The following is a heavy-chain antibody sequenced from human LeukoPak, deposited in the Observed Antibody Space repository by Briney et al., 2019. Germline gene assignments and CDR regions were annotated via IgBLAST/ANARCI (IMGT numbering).Heavy chain of an antibody. CDR2: IYPGDSDT. Sequence: GESLNISCKGSGYSFTSYWIGWVRQMPGKGLEWMGIIYPGDSDTRYSPSFQGQVTISADKSISTAYLQWSGLKASDTAMYYCARLNCSSTSCYFGDYYYGMDVCGQGSTVTVSS. J-gene: IGHJ6*01. CDR1: GYSFTSYW. D-gene: IGHD2-2*01. V-gene: IGHV5-51*01. CDR3: ARLNCSSTSCYFGDYYYGMDV.